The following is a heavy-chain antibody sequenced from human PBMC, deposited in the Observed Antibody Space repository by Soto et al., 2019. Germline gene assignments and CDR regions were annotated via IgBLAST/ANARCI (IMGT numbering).Heavy chain of an antibody. CDR3: ARLATRYYFDY. Sequence: PQTLSLTCTVSGGSISSYYWSWIRQPPGKGLEWIGYIYYSGSTNYDPSLKSRVTISVDTSKNQFSLKMSSVTAADTAVYYCARLATRYYFDYWGQGTLVTVS. CDR1: GGSISSYY. D-gene: IGHD1-1*01. J-gene: IGHJ4*02. CDR2: IYYSGST. V-gene: IGHV4-59*01.